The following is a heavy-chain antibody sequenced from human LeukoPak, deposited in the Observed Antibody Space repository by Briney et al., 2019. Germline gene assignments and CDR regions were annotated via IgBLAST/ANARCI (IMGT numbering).Heavy chain of an antibody. CDR2: IYYSGST. D-gene: IGHD4-17*01. CDR1: GGSISRGDYY. J-gene: IGHJ3*02. CDR3: AREGTVTTKTPYAFDI. V-gene: IGHV4-30-4*01. Sequence: SQTLSLTCTVSGGSISRGDYYWSWIREPPGKGLEWIGYIYYSGSTYYNPSLKSRVTISVGTSKNQFSLKLSSVTAADTGVYYCAREGTVTTKTPYAFDIWGQGTMVTVSS.